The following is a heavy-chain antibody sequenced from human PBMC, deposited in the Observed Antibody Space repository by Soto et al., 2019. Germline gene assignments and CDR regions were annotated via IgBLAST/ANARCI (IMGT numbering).Heavy chain of an antibody. D-gene: IGHD3-3*01. CDR3: ARIRGSTIFGVDYYGMDV. J-gene: IGHJ6*02. CDR2: IYYSGSI. Sequence: GTLSLTCTVSGNSISDYYWSWIRQTPGKGLEWIGNIYYSGSISYNPSLESRVTISVDTSNNQFSLELSSVTAADTAVYFCARIRGSTIFGVDYYGMDVWGQGTTVTVS. V-gene: IGHV4-59*01. CDR1: GNSISDYY.